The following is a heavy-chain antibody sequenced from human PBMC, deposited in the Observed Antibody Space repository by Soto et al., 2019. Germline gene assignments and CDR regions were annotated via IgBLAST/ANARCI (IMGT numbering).Heavy chain of an antibody. CDR3: ARASVLSGIAAAGKVFDYYGMDV. V-gene: IGHV1-69*13. D-gene: IGHD6-13*01. J-gene: IGHJ6*02. CDR2: IIPIFGTA. CDR1: GGTFSSYA. Sequence: ASVKVSCKASGGTFSSYASSWGRQAPGQGLEWMGGIIPIFGTANYAQKFQGRVTITADESTSTAYMELSSLRSEDTAVYYCARASVLSGIAAAGKVFDYYGMDVWGQGTTVTVSS.